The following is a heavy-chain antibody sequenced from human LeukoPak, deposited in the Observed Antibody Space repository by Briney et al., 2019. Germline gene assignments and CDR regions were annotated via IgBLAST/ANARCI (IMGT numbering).Heavy chain of an antibody. Sequence: GGSLRLSCAASGFTFSSYGMHWVRQAPGKGLEWVAVISYDGNTIHYADSVKGRFIISRDTSKNTLYLQMNSLRAEDTAVYYCAKAVVGATPLFDYWGQGTLVTVSS. J-gene: IGHJ4*02. CDR2: ISYDGNTI. V-gene: IGHV3-30*18. CDR1: GFTFSSYG. CDR3: AKAVVGATPLFDY. D-gene: IGHD1-26*01.